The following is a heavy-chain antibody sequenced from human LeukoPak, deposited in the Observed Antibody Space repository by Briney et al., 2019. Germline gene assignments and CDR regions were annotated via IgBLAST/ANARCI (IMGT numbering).Heavy chain of an antibody. CDR1: GGSISSYY. J-gene: IGHJ4*02. CDR2: MYASGSA. Sequence: SETLSLTCNASGGSISSYYWSWIRQPAGKGLECIGRMYASGSANYNPSLRSRVTMSVDTSKKQFSLRLSSVTAADTAVYYCARSPYSSSWYRGYFDYWGQGTLVTVSS. V-gene: IGHV4-4*07. D-gene: IGHD6-13*01. CDR3: ARSPYSSSWYRGYFDY.